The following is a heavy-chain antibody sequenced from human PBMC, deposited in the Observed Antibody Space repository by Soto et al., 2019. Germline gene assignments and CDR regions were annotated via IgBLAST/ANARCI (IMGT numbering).Heavy chain of an antibody. D-gene: IGHD2-2*01. V-gene: IGHV1-69*13. J-gene: IGHJ6*02. CDR2: IIPIFGTA. CDR3: ARDRGYCISTICYVSHIYYYYGMYV. CDR1: GGTFSSYA. Sequence: SVKVSCKASGGTFSSYAISWVRQAPGQGLEWMGGIIPIFGTANYAQKFQGRVTITADESTSTAYMELSSLRSEDTAVYYCARDRGYCISTICYVSHIYYYYGMYVWGQGTTVTVSS.